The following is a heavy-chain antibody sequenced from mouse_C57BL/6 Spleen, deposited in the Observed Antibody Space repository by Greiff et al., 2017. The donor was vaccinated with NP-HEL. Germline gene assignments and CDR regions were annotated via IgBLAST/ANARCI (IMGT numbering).Heavy chain of an antibody. CDR2: ISYDGSN. CDR3: ARELGNEAY. J-gene: IGHJ3*01. V-gene: IGHV3-6*01. CDR1: GYSITSGYY. D-gene: IGHD4-1*01. Sequence: EVQVVESGPGLVKPSQSLSLTCSVTGYSITSGYYWNWIRQFPGNKLEWMGYISYDGSNNYNPSLKNRISITRDTSKNQFFLKLNSVTTEDTATYYCARELGNEAYWGQGTLVTVSA.